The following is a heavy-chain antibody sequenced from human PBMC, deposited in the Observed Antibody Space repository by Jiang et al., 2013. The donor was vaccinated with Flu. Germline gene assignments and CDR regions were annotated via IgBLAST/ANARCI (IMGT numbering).Heavy chain of an antibody. Sequence: QLVESGGGLVQPGGSLRLSCAASGFTFSSYWMHWVRQVPGKGPVWVSRISMDGSTTNYADSVKGRFTISRDNAKNTLYLQMSSLRVEDTAVYFCARDPANHGNWFDPWGQGTLVTVSS. CDR2: ISMDGSTT. CDR3: ARDPANHGNWFDP. V-gene: IGHV3-74*01. D-gene: IGHD2-2*01. J-gene: IGHJ5*02. CDR1: GFTFSSYW.